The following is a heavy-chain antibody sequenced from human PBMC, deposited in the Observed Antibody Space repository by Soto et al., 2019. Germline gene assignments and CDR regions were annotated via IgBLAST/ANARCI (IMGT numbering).Heavy chain of an antibody. CDR3: ARSQVSITSLEISYYYYYGMDV. CDR2: LIPISGTA. CDR1: GGTFSSYA. D-gene: IGHD2-2*01. V-gene: IGHV1-69*01. J-gene: IGHJ6*02. Sequence: QVQLVQSGAEVKKPGSSVKVSCKASGGTFSSYAISWVRQAPGQGLEWMGGLIPISGTANYAQKFQGRVTITAEDSPSRAYMELSSLRSEDTAVYYCARSQVSITSLEISYYYYYGMDVWGQGTTVTVSS.